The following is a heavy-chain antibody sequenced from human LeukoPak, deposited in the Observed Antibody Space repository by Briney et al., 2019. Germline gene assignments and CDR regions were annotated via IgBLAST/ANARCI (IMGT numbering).Heavy chain of an antibody. CDR1: GGSFSGYY. CDR2: INHSGST. V-gene: IGHV4-34*01. J-gene: IGHJ4*02. D-gene: IGHD4-17*01. Sequence: SETLSLTCAVYGGSFSGYYWSWIRQPPGKGLEWIGEINHSGSTNYNPSLKSRVTISVDTSKNQFSLKLSSVTAADTAVYHCVYDYGELDYWGQGTLVTVSS. CDR3: VYDYGELDY.